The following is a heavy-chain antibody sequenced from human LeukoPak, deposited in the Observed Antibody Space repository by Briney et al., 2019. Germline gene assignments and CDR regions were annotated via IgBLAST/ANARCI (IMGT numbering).Heavy chain of an antibody. V-gene: IGHV3-7*01. D-gene: IGHD6-13*01. CDR1: GFTVSSNY. J-gene: IGHJ4*02. Sequence: PGGSLRLSCAASGFTVSSNYMSWVRQAPGRGLEWVANINQDGSEKYYVDSAKGRFTISRDNAKNSLYLQMNTLRAEDTAVYYCARDHPAAGIIFDYWGQGTLVTVSS. CDR2: INQDGSEK. CDR3: ARDHPAAGIIFDY.